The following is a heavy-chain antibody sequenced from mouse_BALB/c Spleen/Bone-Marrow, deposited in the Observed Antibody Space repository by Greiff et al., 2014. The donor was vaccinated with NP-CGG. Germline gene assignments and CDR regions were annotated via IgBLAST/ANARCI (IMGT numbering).Heavy chain of an antibody. V-gene: IGHV1S81*02. CDR1: GYTFTSYY. J-gene: IGHJ4*01. CDR3: ARAAYDPYGMDY. CDR2: INPNNDGT. Sequence: ESGAELVKPGASVKLSCKASGYTFTSYYMYWVKQRPGQGLEWIGEINPNNDGTNFNEKFKSKATLTVDKSSSTAYMQLSSLTSEDSAVYYCARAAYDPYGMDYWGQGTSVTVSS. D-gene: IGHD2-3*01.